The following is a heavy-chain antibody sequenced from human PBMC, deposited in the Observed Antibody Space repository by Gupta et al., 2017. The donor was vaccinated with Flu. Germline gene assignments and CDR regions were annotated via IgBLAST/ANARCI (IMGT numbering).Heavy chain of an antibody. D-gene: IGHD2-21*01. CDR2: IHAGNGDT. J-gene: IGHJ5*02. CDR1: GYIFVDYA. Sequence: VQLVQSGPEVKKPGASVKVSCKTSGYIFVDYAIHWVRQAPGQSLEWMGWIHAGNGDTRYSRKVQGRVTFSRDTSANTAYMELSGLRGEDTAVYYCARNSGQGELNPWGQGTLVSVAS. CDR3: ARNSGQGELNP. V-gene: IGHV1-3*01.